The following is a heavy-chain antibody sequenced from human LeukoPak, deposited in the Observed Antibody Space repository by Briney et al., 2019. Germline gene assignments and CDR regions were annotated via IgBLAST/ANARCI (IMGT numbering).Heavy chain of an antibody. CDR1: GFTFSNYW. CDR3: ARRGVFDWLKKGVYYYYYYMDV. CDR2: INWNGGST. V-gene: IGHV3-20*04. Sequence: GGSLRLSCAASGFTFSNYWMSWVRQAPGKGLEWVSGINWNGGSTGYADSVKGRFTISRDNAKNSLYLQMNSLRAEDTALYYCARRGVFDWLKKGVYYYYYYMDVWGKGTTVTVSS. D-gene: IGHD3-9*01. J-gene: IGHJ6*03.